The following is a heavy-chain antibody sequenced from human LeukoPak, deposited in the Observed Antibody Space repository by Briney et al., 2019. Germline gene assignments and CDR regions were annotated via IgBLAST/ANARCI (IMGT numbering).Heavy chain of an antibody. J-gene: IGHJ4*02. CDR3: AREMATMPFDY. V-gene: IGHV3-30*04. CDR2: ISYDGSNK. D-gene: IGHD5-24*01. CDR1: GFTFSGYA. Sequence: GRSLRLSCAASGFTFSGYAMHWVRQAPGKGLEWVAVISYDGSNKYYADSVKGRFTISRDNSKNTLYLQMNSLRAEDTAVYYCAREMATMPFDYWGQGTLVTVSS.